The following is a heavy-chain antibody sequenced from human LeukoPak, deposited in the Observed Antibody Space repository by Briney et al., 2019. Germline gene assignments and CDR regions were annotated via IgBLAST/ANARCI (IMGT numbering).Heavy chain of an antibody. J-gene: IGHJ3*01. CDR1: GFIFSSYD. CDR2: ISRAGDRT. Sequence: GGSLRLSCVGSGFIFSSYDMGWVRQAPGKGLEWVSSISRAGDRTYYEDSVKGRFTISRDNSRNTMYLQMNSLRAEDTAVYYCARGESFAFDDWGQGTMVTVSS. V-gene: IGHV3-23*01. CDR3: ARGESFAFDD.